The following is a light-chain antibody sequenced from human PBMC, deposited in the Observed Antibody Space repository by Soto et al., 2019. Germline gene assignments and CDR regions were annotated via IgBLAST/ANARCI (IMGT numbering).Light chain of an antibody. CDR1: SSDIGGYNY. CDR3: CSYASSTTLYV. V-gene: IGLV2-14*03. J-gene: IGLJ1*01. Sequence: QSVLTQPASVSGSPGQSITISCTGTSSDIGGYNYVSWYQQHPGKAPKFIIXXXXXXSSGVSNRFSGSKSGNTASLTISGLQAEDEADYYCCSYASSTTLYVFGTGTKVTVL. CDR2: XXX.